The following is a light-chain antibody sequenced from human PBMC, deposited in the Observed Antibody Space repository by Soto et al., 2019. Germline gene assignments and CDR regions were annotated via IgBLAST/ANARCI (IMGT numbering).Light chain of an antibody. V-gene: IGLV3-21*02. CDR3: QVWDSSSDHPNWV. CDR2: DDG. CDR1: NIEIKS. Sequence: SYELTQPPSVSVAPGQTARITCGGNNIEIKSVHWYQQKPGQAPVLVVYDDGDRTTGIPERFSGSNSGNTATLTISRVEAGDEADYYCQVWDSSSDHPNWVFGGGTKVTVL. J-gene: IGLJ3*02.